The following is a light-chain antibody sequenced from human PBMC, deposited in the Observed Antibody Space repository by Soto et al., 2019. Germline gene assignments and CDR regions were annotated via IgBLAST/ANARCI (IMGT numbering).Light chain of an antibody. J-gene: IGKJ4*01. CDR3: QQFNSDHLT. Sequence: AIQLTQSPSSLFASVGDRVTITCRASQGISSALAWYQQKPGKAPKLLIYDASTLESGVPSRFSGSGSGTDFTLTISSLQPEDFATYYCQQFNSDHLTFGGGTKVEIK. CDR2: DAS. V-gene: IGKV1-13*02. CDR1: QGISSA.